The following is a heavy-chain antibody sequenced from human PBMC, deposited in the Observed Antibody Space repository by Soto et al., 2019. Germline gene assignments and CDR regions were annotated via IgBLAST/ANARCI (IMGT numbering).Heavy chain of an antibody. CDR2: ISYDGSNK. J-gene: IGHJ5*01. Sequence: QAPGKGLEWVAVISYDGSNKYYADSVKGRFTISRDNSKNTLYLQMNSLRAEDTVVYVCAKDRSFSFFFNDTATWG. D-gene: IGHD3-22*01. CDR3: AKDRSFSFFFNDTAT. V-gene: IGHV3-30*18.